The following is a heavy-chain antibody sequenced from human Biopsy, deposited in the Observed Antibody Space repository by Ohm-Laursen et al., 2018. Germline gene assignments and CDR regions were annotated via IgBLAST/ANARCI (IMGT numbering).Heavy chain of an antibody. CDR3: AIDRVPRRGVMPVYYYGMDV. J-gene: IGHJ6*02. CDR2: IYYSGST. D-gene: IGHD2-21*01. V-gene: IGHV4-59*01. CDR1: GGSIYNFF. Sequence: SETLSLTCTVSGGSIYNFFWSWIRQPPGKGLEWIGYIYYSGSTNYNPTLKSRVTISVDRSKNHFSLELSSVIPSDTAVYYCAIDRVPRRGVMPVYYYGMDVWGQGSTVTVSS.